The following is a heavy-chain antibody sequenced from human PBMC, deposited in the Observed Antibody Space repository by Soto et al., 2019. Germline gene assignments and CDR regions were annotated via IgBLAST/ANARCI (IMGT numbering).Heavy chain of an antibody. J-gene: IGHJ4*02. D-gene: IGHD6-19*01. Sequence: GASVKVSCKASGYTFTDYYMHWVRQAPGQGLEWMGWINPSSGATSYAQNFQGRVTMTRDTSISRFYMELSRLSADDAAIYYCTRASAEAGGSSNSLPNDYWGQGTLVTVSS. CDR2: INPSSGAT. CDR3: TRASAEAGGSSNSLPNDY. CDR1: GYTFTDYY. V-gene: IGHV1-2*02.